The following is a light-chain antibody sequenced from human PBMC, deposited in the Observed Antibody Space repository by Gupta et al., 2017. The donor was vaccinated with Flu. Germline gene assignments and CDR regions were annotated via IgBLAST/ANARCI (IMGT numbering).Light chain of an antibody. Sequence: SYVLTPPPSVSVAPGQTATISCGGNNIGSKSVHWYQLKPGQAPVLVVYDDDDRPSGIPERFSGSNTGDTATLTISRVEAGDEADYACQLWDSSSGHVFGTGTKVTVL. V-gene: IGLV3-21*02. CDR2: DDD. J-gene: IGLJ1*01. CDR1: NIGSKS. CDR3: QLWDSSSGHV.